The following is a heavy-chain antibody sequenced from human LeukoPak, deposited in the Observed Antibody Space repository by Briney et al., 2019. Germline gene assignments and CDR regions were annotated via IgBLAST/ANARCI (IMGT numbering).Heavy chain of an antibody. CDR2: INPNSGGT. J-gene: IGHJ4*02. CDR3: ARSGDGYSSGW. D-gene: IGHD6-19*01. CDR1: GYTFTGYY. Sequence: GASVKLSCKASGYTFTGYYMHWVRQAPGQGLEWMGWINPNSGGTSYAQKFQGRVTMTRDTSISTAYMELSRLRSDDTAVYYCARSGDGYSSGWWGQGTLVTVSS. V-gene: IGHV1-2*02.